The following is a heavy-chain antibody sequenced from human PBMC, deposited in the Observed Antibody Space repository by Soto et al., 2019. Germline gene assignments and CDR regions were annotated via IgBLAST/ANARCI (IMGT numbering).Heavy chain of an antibody. CDR2: IYYSGST. Sequence: KASETLSLTCTVSGGSISSYYWSWIRQPPGKGLEWIGYIYYSGSTNYNPSLKSRVTISVDTSKNQFSLKLSSVTAADTAVYYCARTYSSSWYYRWFDPWGQGTLVTVSS. CDR3: ARTYSSSWYYRWFDP. D-gene: IGHD6-13*01. V-gene: IGHV4-59*01. CDR1: GGSISSYY. J-gene: IGHJ5*02.